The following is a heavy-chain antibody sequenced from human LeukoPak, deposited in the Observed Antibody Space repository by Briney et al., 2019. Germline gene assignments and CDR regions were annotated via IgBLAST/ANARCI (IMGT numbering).Heavy chain of an antibody. CDR2: IYHSGST. V-gene: IGHV4-38-2*02. CDR1: GYSISSGYY. J-gene: IGHJ3*02. CDR3: ARDPVEMATSDAFDI. D-gene: IGHD5-24*01. Sequence: SETLSLTCTVSGYSISSGYYWGWIRQPPGKGLEWIGSIYHSGSTYYNQSLKSRVTISVDTSKNQFSLKLSSVTAADTAVYYCARDPVEMATSDAFDIWGQGTMVTVSS.